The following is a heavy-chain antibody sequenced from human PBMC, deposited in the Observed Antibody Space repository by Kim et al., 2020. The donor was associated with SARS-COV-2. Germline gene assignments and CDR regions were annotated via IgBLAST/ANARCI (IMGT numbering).Heavy chain of an antibody. CDR1: GYTFTSYY. CDR3: ARDPITMVQGVIITTPNDSGVDG. Sequence: ASVKVSCKASGYTFTSYYMHWVRQAPGQGLEWMGIINPSGGSTSYAQKFQGRVTMTRDTSTSTVYMELSSLRSEATAVYYCARDPITMVQGVIITTPNDSGVDGWGEGTTVSGSS. J-gene: IGHJ6*04. V-gene: IGHV1-46*01. CDR2: INPSGGST. D-gene: IGHD3-10*01.